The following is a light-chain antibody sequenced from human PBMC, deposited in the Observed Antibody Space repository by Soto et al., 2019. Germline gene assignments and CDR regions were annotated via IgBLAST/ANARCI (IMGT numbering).Light chain of an antibody. V-gene: IGKV3-20*01. CDR3: QQYGSSPIT. Sequence: ENVLTQSPGTLSLSPGERATLSCRASQTVSSYLTWYQQRPGQAPRLLIYGASTRATGIQDRFSGSGSGTDFTLTISRLEPEDFALYYCQQYGSSPITFGQGTQLEIK. CDR1: QTVSSY. J-gene: IGKJ5*01. CDR2: GAS.